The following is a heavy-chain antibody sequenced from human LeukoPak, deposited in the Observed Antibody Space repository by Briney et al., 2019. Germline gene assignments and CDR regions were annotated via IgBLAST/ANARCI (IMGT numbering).Heavy chain of an antibody. CDR3: ARGVTMIVVVIHDWYFDL. Sequence: SETLSLTCTVSGGSISSSSYYWGWIRQPPGKGLEWIGSIYYTRSTYYNPSLKSRVTISVDTSKNQFSLKLTSVTAADTAVYYCARGVTMIVVVIHDWYFDLWGRGSLVTVSS. CDR2: IYYTRST. V-gene: IGHV4-39*01. CDR1: GGSISSSSYY. J-gene: IGHJ2*01. D-gene: IGHD3-22*01.